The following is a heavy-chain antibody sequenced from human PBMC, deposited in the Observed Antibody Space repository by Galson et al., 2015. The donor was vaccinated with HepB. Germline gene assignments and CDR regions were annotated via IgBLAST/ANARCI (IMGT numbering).Heavy chain of an antibody. CDR2: IWYDGSNK. Sequence: SLRLSCAASGFTFSSYGMHWVRQAPGKGLEWVAGIWYDGSNKHYADSVKGRFTVSRDNSKNTLYLQVNSLRAEDTALYYCTRHPTTFYDFLSGYSDNWFDPWGQGTLVIVSS. CDR3: TRHPTTFYDFLSGYSDNWFDP. D-gene: IGHD3-3*01. CDR1: GFTFSSYG. J-gene: IGHJ5*02. V-gene: IGHV3-33*01.